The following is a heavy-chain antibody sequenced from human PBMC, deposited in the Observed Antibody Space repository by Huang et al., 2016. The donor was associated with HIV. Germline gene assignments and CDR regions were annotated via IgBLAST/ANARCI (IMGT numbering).Heavy chain of an antibody. CDR1: GYSFTSYW. CDR3: VTTVLRGHLYDSGH. D-gene: IGHD3-16*01. CDR2: IYPEDSDT. J-gene: IGHJ4*02. Sequence: EVQLVQSGAEVKKPGESLKISCEGSGYSFTSYWIGWVRQMPGKGLEWMGIIYPEDSDTRYSPSFEGQVTISVDKSISTAFLQWSSLKTSDTAMYYCVTTVLRGHLYDSGHWGQGTLVTVSS. V-gene: IGHV5-51*03.